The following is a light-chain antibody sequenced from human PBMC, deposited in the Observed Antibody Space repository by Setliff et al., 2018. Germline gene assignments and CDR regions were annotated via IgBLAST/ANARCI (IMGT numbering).Light chain of an antibody. CDR2: EVS. CDR1: SSDVGGYNY. Sequence: LTQPPSASGSPGQSVTISCTGTSSDVGGYNYVSWHQQHPGKAPKLMIYEVSKRPSGVPDRFSGSKSGNTASLTVSGLQAEDEADYYCSSYAGSNNPYVFGTGTQLTVL. CDR3: SSYAGSNNPYV. V-gene: IGLV2-8*01. J-gene: IGLJ1*01.